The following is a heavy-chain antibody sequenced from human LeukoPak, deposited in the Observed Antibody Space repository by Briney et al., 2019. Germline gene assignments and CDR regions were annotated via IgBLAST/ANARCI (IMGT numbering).Heavy chain of an antibody. CDR3: ASQDVVGATGYFQH. D-gene: IGHD1-26*01. CDR2: IYYSGST. CDR1: GGSISSYY. V-gene: IGHV4-59*01. J-gene: IGHJ1*01. Sequence: KTSETLSLTCTVSGGSISSYYWSWIRQPPGKGLEWIGYIYYSGSTNYNPSLKSRVTISVDTSKNQFSLKLSSVTAADTAVYYCASQDVVGATGYFQHWGQGTLVTVSS.